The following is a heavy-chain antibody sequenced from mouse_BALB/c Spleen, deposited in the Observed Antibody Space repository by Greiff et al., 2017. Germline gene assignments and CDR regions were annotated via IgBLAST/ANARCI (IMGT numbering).Heavy chain of an antibody. Sequence: EVHLVESGGGLVQPGGSRKLSCAASGFTFSSFGMHWVRQAPEKGLEWVAYISSGSSTIYYADTVKGRFTISRDNPKNTLFLQMTSLRSEDTAMYYCAREGNSLLRLGAMDYWGQGTSVTVSS. J-gene: IGHJ4*01. CDR2: ISSGSSTI. V-gene: IGHV5-17*02. CDR1: GFTFSSFG. D-gene: IGHD1-2*01. CDR3: AREGNSLLRLGAMDY.